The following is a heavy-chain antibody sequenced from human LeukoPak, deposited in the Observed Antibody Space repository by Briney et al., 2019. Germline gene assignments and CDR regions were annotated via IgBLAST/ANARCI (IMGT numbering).Heavy chain of an antibody. Sequence: GGSLRLSCAASGFTFSNSAMNWVRQVPGKGLEWVSPIDYDSSHIYYAASVRGRFTISRDNARNSVYLQMNSLRVEDTAVYYCARDPLRYLRVGHYDYWGQGTLVAVSS. V-gene: IGHV3-21*01. D-gene: IGHD3-9*01. J-gene: IGHJ4*02. CDR2: IDYDSSHI. CDR3: ARDPLRYLRVGHYDY. CDR1: GFTFSNSA.